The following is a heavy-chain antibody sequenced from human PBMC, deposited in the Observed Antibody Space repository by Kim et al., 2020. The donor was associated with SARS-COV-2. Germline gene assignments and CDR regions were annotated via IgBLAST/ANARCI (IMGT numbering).Heavy chain of an antibody. CDR2: IKSKTDGGTT. Sequence: GGSLRLSCAASGFTFSNAWMSWVRQAPGKGLEWVGRIKSKTDGGTTDYAAPVKGRFTISRDDSKNTLYLQMNSLKTEDTAVYYCTTEVKGDGYNSPYFDYWRQGTLVTVSS. CDR3: TTEVKGDGYNSPYFDY. V-gene: IGHV3-15*01. J-gene: IGHJ4*02. D-gene: IGHD5-12*01. CDR1: GFTFSNAW.